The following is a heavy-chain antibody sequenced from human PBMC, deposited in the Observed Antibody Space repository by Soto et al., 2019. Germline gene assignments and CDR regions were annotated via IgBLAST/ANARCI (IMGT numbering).Heavy chain of an antibody. J-gene: IGHJ6*03. Sequence: GASVKVSCKASGYTFSNFYMHWVRQAPGQGLECMGIIDPSVGSTDYAQSFQGRVTMTRDTSTSTVYMELSNLRSEDTAVYYCARGIVRLGSRGYNYYYYMDVWGKGTTVTVSS. D-gene: IGHD2-2*01. CDR1: GYTFSNFY. V-gene: IGHV1-46*03. CDR3: ARGIVRLGSRGYNYYYYMDV. CDR2: IDPSVGST.